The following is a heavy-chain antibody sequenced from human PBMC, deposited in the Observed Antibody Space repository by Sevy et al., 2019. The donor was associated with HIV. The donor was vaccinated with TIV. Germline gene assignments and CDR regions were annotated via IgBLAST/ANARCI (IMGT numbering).Heavy chain of an antibody. J-gene: IGHJ6*02. CDR1: GFTFDDYT. V-gene: IGHV3-49*04. Sequence: GGSLRLSCRASGFTFDDYTMSWVRQAPGKGLEWVAFIRSKAYGGTTEYAESVKGRLTISRDESKSIAYLQMNSLKTEDTAVYYCTRVEGAADWGMDVWGQGTTVTVSS. CDR3: TRVEGAADWGMDV. CDR2: IRSKAYGGTT. D-gene: IGHD1-26*01.